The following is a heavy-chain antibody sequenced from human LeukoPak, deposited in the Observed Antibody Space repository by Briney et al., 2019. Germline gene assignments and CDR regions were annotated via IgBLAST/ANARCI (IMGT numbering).Heavy chain of an antibody. CDR2: IQDNGSER. Sequence: GVSLRLSCAASGFTFSTYWMTWVRQAPGKGLEWVANIQDNGSERNYLDSVKGRFAISRDNAKNSLYLQMNSLRAEDTAVYYCARAGVAAADYWGQGTLVTVSS. J-gene: IGHJ4*02. D-gene: IGHD6-13*01. V-gene: IGHV3-7*01. CDR3: ARAGVAAADY. CDR1: GFTFSTYW.